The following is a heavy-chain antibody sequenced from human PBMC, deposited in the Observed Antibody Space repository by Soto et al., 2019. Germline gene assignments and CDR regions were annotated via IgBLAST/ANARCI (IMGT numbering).Heavy chain of an antibody. CDR1: GFTFSDYY. CDR3: AREATVTTGDY. J-gene: IGHJ4*02. Sequence: XGSLGLSCAASGFTFSDYYMSWIRQAPGKGLEWVSYISSSGSTIYYADSVKGRFTISRDNAKNSLYLQMNSLRAEDTAVYYCAREATVTTGDYWGQGTLVTVSS. V-gene: IGHV3-11*01. D-gene: IGHD4-17*01. CDR2: ISSSGSTI.